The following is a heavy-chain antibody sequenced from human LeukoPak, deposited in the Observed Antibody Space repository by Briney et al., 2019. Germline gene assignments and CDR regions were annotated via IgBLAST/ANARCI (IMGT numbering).Heavy chain of an antibody. D-gene: IGHD6-13*01. CDR3: ARDKGSSSLFDP. Sequence: ASVKVSCKASGGTFISYAISWVRQAPVQGLEWMGRIIPILGIANYAQKFQGRVTITADKSTSTAYMELSSLRSEDTAVYYCARDKGSSSLFDPWGQGTLVTVSS. J-gene: IGHJ5*02. CDR1: GGTFISYA. CDR2: IIPILGIA. V-gene: IGHV1-69*04.